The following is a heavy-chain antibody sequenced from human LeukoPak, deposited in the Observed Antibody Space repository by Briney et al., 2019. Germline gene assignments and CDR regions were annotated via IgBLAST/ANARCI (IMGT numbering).Heavy chain of an antibody. CDR1: GYTFSTYP. CDR2: INTNTGSP. Sequence: GASVKVSCKASGYTFSTYPMNWVRQAPGQGLEWMGWINTNTGSPTYAQGLTGRFVFSLDTSVSTAYLQISSLKAEDTAVYYCAREQHYDFWSGYYDGYGMDVWGQGTTVTVSS. J-gene: IGHJ6*02. D-gene: IGHD3-3*01. CDR3: AREQHYDFWSGYYDGYGMDV. V-gene: IGHV7-4-1*02.